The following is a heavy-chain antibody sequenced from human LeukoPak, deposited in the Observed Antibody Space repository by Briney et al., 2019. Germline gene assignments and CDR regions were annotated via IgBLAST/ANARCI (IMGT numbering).Heavy chain of an antibody. CDR2: INPNSGGT. V-gene: IGHV1-2*04. CDR1: GYTFTGYY. J-gene: IGHJ4*02. Sequence: ASVKVSCKASGYTFTGYYMHWVRQAPGQGLEWMGWINPNSGGTNYAQKFQGWVTMTRDTSISTAYMELGRLRSDDTAVYYCAKDSQPGVTIAAAGYWGQGTLVTVSS. D-gene: IGHD6-13*01. CDR3: AKDSQPGVTIAAAGY.